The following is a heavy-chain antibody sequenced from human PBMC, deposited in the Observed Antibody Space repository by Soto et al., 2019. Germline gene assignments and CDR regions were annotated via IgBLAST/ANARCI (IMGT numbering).Heavy chain of an antibody. CDR1: GGSISTYS. CDR3: ARVGANLTGTTYYYYYYLDV. D-gene: IGHD1-20*01. V-gene: IGHV4-59*01. Sequence: SETLSLTCTVSGGSISTYSWNWIRQPPGKGPEWIGFIYYSGSTNYNPSLKSRVTISEDTSRNQFSLRLTSVTPADTAVYYCARVGANLTGTTYYYYYYLDVWGKGTTVTVSS. CDR2: IYYSGST. J-gene: IGHJ6*03.